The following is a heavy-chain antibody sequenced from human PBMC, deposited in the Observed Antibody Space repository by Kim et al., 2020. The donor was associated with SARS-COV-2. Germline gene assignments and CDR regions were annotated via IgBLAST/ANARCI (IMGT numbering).Heavy chain of an antibody. V-gene: IGHV1-69*13. D-gene: IGHD3-22*01. CDR1: GGTFSNCV. CDR2: IIPFFGTT. J-gene: IGHJ4*02. CDR3: ARALAPSNSYDSSVLRKHTFDY. Sequence: SVKVSCKASGGTFSNCVISWVRQAPGQGLEWMGGIIPFFGTTNYADKFQGRVTITADESTSISYMEVSSLRSEDTAVYYCARALAPSNSYDSSVLRKHTFDYWGQGTLVTVSS.